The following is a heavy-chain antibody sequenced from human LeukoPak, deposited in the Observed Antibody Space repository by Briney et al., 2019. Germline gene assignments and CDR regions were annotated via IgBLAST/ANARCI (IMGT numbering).Heavy chain of an antibody. D-gene: IGHD5-24*01. Sequence: SQTLSLTCTVSGGSISSSSYYWGWIRQPPGKGLEWIGSIYYSGSTYYNPSLKSRVTISVDTSKNQFSLKLSSVTAADTAVYYCARQREMATRDAFVIWGQGTMVTVSS. CDR2: IYYSGST. V-gene: IGHV4-39*01. CDR3: ARQREMATRDAFVI. CDR1: GGSISSSSYY. J-gene: IGHJ3*02.